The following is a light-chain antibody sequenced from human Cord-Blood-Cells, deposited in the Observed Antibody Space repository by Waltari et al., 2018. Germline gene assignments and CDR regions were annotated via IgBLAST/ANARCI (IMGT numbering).Light chain of an antibody. Sequence: EIVLTQSPATLSLSPGERATPSCRSSQSVSSYLAWYQQKPAQAPRLLIYDASNRATGTPARFSGSGSGTDCTLTISSLEPEDFAVYYCQQRSNWLTFGGGTKVEIK. V-gene: IGKV3-11*01. CDR2: DAS. CDR1: QSVSSY. CDR3: QQRSNWLT. J-gene: IGKJ4*01.